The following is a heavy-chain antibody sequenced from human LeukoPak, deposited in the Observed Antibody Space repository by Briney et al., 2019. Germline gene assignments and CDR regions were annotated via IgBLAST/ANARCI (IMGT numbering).Heavy chain of an antibody. D-gene: IGHD3-22*01. V-gene: IGHV3-33*08. CDR2: IWYDGSNK. CDR3: ARKGYYDSSGYYYVDYYYGMDV. Sequence: PGGSLRLSCAASGFTFSSYAMHWVRQAPGKGLEWVAVIWYDGSNKYYADSVKGRFTISRDNSKNTLYLQMNSLRAEDTAVYYCARKGYYDSSGYYYVDYYYGMDVWGQGTTVTVSS. CDR1: GFTFSSYA. J-gene: IGHJ6*02.